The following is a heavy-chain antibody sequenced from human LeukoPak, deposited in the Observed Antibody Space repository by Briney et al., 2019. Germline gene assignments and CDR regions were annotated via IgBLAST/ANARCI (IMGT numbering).Heavy chain of an antibody. CDR1: GYTFTGYY. CDR2: INPNSGGT. D-gene: IGHD2-2*01. CDR3: ARDRGRCSSTSCYPIGPHRDP. V-gene: IGHV1-2*02. Sequence: ASVKVSCKASGYTFTGYYMHWVRQAPGQGLEWMGWINPNSGGTNYAQKFQGRVTMTRDTSISTAYMELSRLRSDDTAVYYCARDRGRCSSTSCYPIGPHRDPWGQGTLVTVSS. J-gene: IGHJ5*02.